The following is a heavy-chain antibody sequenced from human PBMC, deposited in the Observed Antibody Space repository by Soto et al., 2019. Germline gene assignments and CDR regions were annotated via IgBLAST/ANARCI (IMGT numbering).Heavy chain of an antibody. CDR1: GFTFSNYA. D-gene: IGHD6-13*01. CDR2: IRDSGGST. Sequence: GGSLRLSCAASGFTFSNYAMSWVRQAPWKGLEWVSAIRDSGGSTYYADSVKGRFTISRDNSKNTLYLQMNSLRAEDTAVYYCAKGVEQQLVRTGYYWGQGTLVTVSS. CDR3: AKGVEQQLVRTGYY. J-gene: IGHJ4*02. V-gene: IGHV3-23*01.